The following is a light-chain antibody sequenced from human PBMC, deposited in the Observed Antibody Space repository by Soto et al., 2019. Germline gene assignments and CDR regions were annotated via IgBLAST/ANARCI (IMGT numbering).Light chain of an antibody. Sequence: EIVLTQSPGTLSLSPGERATLSCRASQNINNNYLAWYRQRPGQTPRLLIYDASSRATGIPDRFSGSGSGTAFTLTISSLEPEDFAMYYCQHYGTSPLTFGGGTKVEIK. CDR3: QHYGTSPLT. CDR1: QNINNNY. CDR2: DAS. J-gene: IGKJ4*01. V-gene: IGKV3-20*01.